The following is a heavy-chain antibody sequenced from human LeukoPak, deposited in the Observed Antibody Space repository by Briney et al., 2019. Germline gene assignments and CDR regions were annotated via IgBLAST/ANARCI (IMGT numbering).Heavy chain of an antibody. CDR2: IYPGDSDT. Sequence: GESLKISCKGPGYSFTSYWIGWVRQMPGEGLEWMGIIYPGDSDTRYSPSFQGQVTISADKSISTAYLQWSSLKASDTAMYYCARHHYYDSSGYFDYWGQGTLVTVSS. D-gene: IGHD3-22*01. V-gene: IGHV5-51*01. CDR3: ARHHYYDSSGYFDY. CDR1: GYSFTSYW. J-gene: IGHJ4*02.